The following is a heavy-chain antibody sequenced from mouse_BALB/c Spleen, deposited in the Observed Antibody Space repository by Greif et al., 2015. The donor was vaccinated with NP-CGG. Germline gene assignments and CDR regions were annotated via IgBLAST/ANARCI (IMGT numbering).Heavy chain of an antibody. V-gene: IGHV5-12*02. Sequence: EVKVVESGGGLVQPGGSLKLSCATSGFTFSDYYMYWVRQTPEKRLEWVAYISNGGGSTYYPDTVKGRFTISRDNAKNTLYLQMSRLKSEDTAMYYCASDYDYNGAMDYWGQGTSVTVSS. CDR2: ISNGGGST. CDR3: ASDYDYNGAMDY. J-gene: IGHJ4*01. D-gene: IGHD2-4*01. CDR1: GFTFSDYY.